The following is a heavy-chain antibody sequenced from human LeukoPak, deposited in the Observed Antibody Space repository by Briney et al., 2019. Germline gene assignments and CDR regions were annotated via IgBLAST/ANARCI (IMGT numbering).Heavy chain of an antibody. J-gene: IGHJ4*02. CDR1: GRSISSYY. V-gene: IGHV4-59*08. CDR2: IYYSGST. D-gene: IGHD1-26*01. Sequence: SETLSLTCTVSGRSISSYYWRWIRQPPGKGLEWIGYIYYSGSTNYNPSLKSRVTISVDTSKTQFSLKLNSVTATDTAVYYCARQDYSGTYLFDYWGQGTLVTVSS. CDR3: ARQDYSGTYLFDY.